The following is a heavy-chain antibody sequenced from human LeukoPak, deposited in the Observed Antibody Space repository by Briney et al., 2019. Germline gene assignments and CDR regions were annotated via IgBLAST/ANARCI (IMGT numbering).Heavy chain of an antibody. CDR3: ARGYYGLDV. Sequence: PVGSLRLSCAASGFTFSDHYMSWIRQVPGKGLEWVSYISTSGTYTNYADSVKGRFTISRDNAKNSLYLQMNSLRAEDTAVYYCARGYYGLDVWGQGTMVTVSS. CDR2: ISTSGTYT. CDR1: GFTFSDHY. V-gene: IGHV3-11*03. J-gene: IGHJ6*02.